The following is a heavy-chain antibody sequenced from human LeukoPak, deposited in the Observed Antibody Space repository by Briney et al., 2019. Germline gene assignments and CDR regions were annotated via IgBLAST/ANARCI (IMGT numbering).Heavy chain of an antibody. CDR2: ISYDGSNK. V-gene: IGHV3-30-3*01. CDR1: GFTFSSYA. J-gene: IGHJ4*02. Sequence: GGSLRLSCAASGFTFSSYAMHWVRQAPGKGLEWVAVISYDGSNKYYADSVKGRFTISRDNSKNTLYLQMNSLRAEDTAVYYCARDKVGATRVNDYWGQGTLVTVSS. CDR3: ARDKVGATRVNDY. D-gene: IGHD1-26*01.